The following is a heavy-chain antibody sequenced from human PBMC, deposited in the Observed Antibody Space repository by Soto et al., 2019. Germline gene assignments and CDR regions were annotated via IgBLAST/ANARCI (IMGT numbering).Heavy chain of an antibody. D-gene: IGHD2-2*01. Sequence: GASVKVSCKASGGTFSSYAISWVRQAPGQGLEWMGWISAYNGNTNYAQKFQGRVTITADKSTSTAYMELSSLRSEDTAVYYCARGVVNCSSTSCYFTGYRGVWGKGTTVTVSS. V-gene: IGHV1-69*10. CDR3: ARGVVNCSSTSCYFTGYRGV. J-gene: IGHJ6*04. CDR2: ISAYNGNT. CDR1: GGTFSSYA.